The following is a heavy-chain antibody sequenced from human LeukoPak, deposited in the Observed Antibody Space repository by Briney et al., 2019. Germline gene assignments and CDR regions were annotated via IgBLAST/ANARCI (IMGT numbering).Heavy chain of an antibody. D-gene: IGHD3-22*01. J-gene: IGHJ4*02. V-gene: IGHV5-51*01. CDR1: GYSFTSYW. CDR2: IYPGDSDT. Sequence: GESLKISCKGSGYSFTSYWIGWVRQMPGKGLEWMGIIYPGDSDTRYSPSFQGQVTISADKSISTAYLQWSSLKASDTAMYYCARLPGQYYYDSSGYYYDYYFDYWGQGTLVTGSS. CDR3: ARLPGQYYYDSSGYYYDYYFDY.